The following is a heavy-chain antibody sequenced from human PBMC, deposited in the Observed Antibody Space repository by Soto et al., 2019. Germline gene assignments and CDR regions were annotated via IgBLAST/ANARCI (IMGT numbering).Heavy chain of an antibody. V-gene: IGHV4-34*01. D-gene: IGHD5-18*01. Sequence: PSETLSLTCAVYGGSFSGYYLSWIRQPPGKGLEWIGEINHSGSTNYNPSLKSRVTISVDTSKNQFSLKLSSVTAADTAVYYCARDKVDTAMVKGGGYYYGMDVWGQGTTVTVSS. CDR2: INHSGST. CDR3: ARDKVDTAMVKGGGYYYGMDV. CDR1: GGSFSGYY. J-gene: IGHJ6*02.